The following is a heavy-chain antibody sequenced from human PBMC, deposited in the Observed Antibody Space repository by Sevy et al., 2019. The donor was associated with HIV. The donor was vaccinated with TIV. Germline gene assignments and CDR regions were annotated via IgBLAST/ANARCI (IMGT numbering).Heavy chain of an antibody. V-gene: IGHV4-34*01. CDR3: ARMSISSSSWHGFFHDYYYYMDV. CDR2: INHSGST. CDR1: GGSFSGYY. Sequence: SETLSLTCAVYGGSFSGYYWSWIRQPPGKGLEWIGEINHSGSTNYNPSLKSRVTISVDTSKNQFSLKLSSVTAADTAVYYCARMSISSSSWHGFFHDYYYYMDVWGKGTTVTVSS. J-gene: IGHJ6*03. D-gene: IGHD6-13*01.